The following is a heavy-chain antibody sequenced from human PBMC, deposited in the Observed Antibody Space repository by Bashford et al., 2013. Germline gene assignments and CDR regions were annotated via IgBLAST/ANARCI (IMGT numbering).Heavy chain of an antibody. CDR2: IIPIFGTG. J-gene: IGHJ4*02. V-gene: IGHV1-69*13. Sequence: VKVSCKAFWIHLQRLLFTTGCDRPLGRGLEWMGEIIPIFGTGSSAQNSGGRVAITADESTRTVYMSLSRLKSEDTAIYYCARARLFCTSTNCPLAYWGQGTLVTVSS. D-gene: IGHD2-2*01. CDR1: IHLQRLL. CDR3: ARARLFCTSTNCPLAY.